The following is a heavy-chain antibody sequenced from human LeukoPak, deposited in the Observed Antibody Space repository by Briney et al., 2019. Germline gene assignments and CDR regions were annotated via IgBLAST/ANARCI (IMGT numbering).Heavy chain of an antibody. CDR1: GGSISSYY. D-gene: IGHD6-19*01. CDR2: IYYSGST. Sequence: PPETLSLTCTVSGGSISSYYWSWIRQPPGKGLEWIGYIYYSGSTNYNPSLKSRVTISVDTSKNQFSLKLSSVTAADTAVYYCARHPRPEPTWLPDEYYFDYWGQGTLVTVSS. V-gene: IGHV4-59*08. CDR3: ARHPRPEPTWLPDEYYFDY. J-gene: IGHJ4*02.